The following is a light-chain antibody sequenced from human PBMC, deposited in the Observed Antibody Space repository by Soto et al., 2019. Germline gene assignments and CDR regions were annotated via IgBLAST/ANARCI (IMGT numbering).Light chain of an antibody. V-gene: IGLV1-40*01. CDR2: ANS. J-gene: IGLJ1*01. CDR1: SSNIGAGYD. CDR3: QSYDSSPSGYV. Sequence: QSVLTQPPSVSGATGQRVTISCTGSSSNIGAGYDVHWYQQLPGTAPKLLIYANSNRPAGVPDRFSGSKSGTSASLAITGLQAGDEADYYCQSYDSSPSGYVFGTGTKVTVL.